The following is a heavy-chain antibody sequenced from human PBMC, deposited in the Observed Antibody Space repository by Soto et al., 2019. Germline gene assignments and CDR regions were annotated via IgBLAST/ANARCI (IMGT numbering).Heavy chain of an antibody. V-gene: IGHV2-70*01. CDR3: ARIRVAAAGTYYYYYGMDV. CDR1: GFSLSTSGMC. Sequence: GSGPTLVNPTHPLTLTCTFSGFSLSTSGMCVSWIRQPPGKALEWLALIDWDDDKYYSTSLKTRLTISKDTSKNQVVLTMTNMDPVDTATYYCARIRVAAAGTYYYYYGMDVWGQGTTVTVS. D-gene: IGHD6-13*01. CDR2: IDWDDDK. J-gene: IGHJ6*02.